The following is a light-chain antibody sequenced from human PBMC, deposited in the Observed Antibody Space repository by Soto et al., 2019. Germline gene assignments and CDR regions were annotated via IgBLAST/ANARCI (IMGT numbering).Light chain of an antibody. Sequence: SALTQPASVSGSPGQSITISCTGTSSDVGDYNFVSWYQQHPGKAPKLIIYEVSYRPSGVSYRFSGSKSGNTASLTISGLQAEDEADYYCNSYTSSSTLLFGGGTKLTVL. CDR1: SSDVGDYNF. CDR2: EVS. CDR3: NSYTSSSTLL. J-gene: IGLJ3*02. V-gene: IGLV2-14*01.